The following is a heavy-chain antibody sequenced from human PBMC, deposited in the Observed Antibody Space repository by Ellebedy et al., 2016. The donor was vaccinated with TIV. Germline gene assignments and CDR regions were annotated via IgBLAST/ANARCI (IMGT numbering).Heavy chain of an antibody. Sequence: ASVKVSCKASGFTFIDNCIHWVRHAPGQGLEWMGWINAKSGDTLFAQKFRGRVTMTRDTSISTVYMELSGLTSDDTAIYYCARDAGEARTRRNWVDPWGQGTLVTVSS. CDR1: GFTFIDNC. CDR2: INAKSGDT. V-gene: IGHV1-2*02. CDR3: ARDAGEARTRRNWVDP. D-gene: IGHD6-6*01. J-gene: IGHJ5*02.